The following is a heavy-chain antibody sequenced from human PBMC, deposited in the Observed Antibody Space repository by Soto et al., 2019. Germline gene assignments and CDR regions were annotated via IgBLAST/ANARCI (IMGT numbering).Heavy chain of an antibody. CDR3: ARDPPPPDY. CDR2: ISAYNGNT. CDR1: GYTFASYA. V-gene: IGHV1-18*01. Sequence: QVQLVQSGAEVKKPGASVKVSCKASGYTFASYAISWMRQAPGQGLEWMGWISAYNGNTNYAQKLQXXXTXTTDTSTSTAYMALRSLRSDDTAVYYCARDPPPPDYWGQGTLVTVSS. J-gene: IGHJ4*02.